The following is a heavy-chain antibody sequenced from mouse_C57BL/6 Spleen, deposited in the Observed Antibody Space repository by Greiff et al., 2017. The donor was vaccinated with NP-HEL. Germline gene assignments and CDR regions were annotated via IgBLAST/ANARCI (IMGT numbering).Heavy chain of an antibody. V-gene: IGHV5-15*01. CDR1: GFTFSDYG. CDR3: ARQDDGYYYFDY. Sequence: EVQLVESGGGLVQPGGSLKLSCAASGFTFSDYGMAWVRQAPRKGPAWVAFISNLAYSIYYADTVTGRFTISRENAKNTLYLEMSSLRSEDTAMYYCARQDDGYYYFDYWGQGTTLTVSS. CDR2: ISNLAYSI. D-gene: IGHD2-3*01. J-gene: IGHJ2*01.